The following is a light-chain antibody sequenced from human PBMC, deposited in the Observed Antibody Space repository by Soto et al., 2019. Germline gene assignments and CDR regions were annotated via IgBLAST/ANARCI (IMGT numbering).Light chain of an antibody. V-gene: IGLV2-14*01. CDR2: EVR. J-gene: IGLJ3*02. CDR3: SSYTTTSTLV. Sequence: QSVLTQPASVSGSPGQSITIACTGTNRDVGSYNLVSWYQQRPGEAPKLIISEVRNRPSGISYRFTGSKSGNTASLTISGLQAEDEADYYGSSYTTTSTLVFGGGTKLTVL. CDR1: NRDVGSYNL.